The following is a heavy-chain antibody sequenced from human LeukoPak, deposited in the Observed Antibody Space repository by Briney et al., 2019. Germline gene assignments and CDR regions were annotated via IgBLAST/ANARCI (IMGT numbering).Heavy chain of an antibody. Sequence: GSLRLSCAASGFSFSTYWMSWVRQTPEKGLEFVANIDQGGSVRNYMDSLKGRCTISRDNAKKSLYLEINSLRADDTAVYYCARDPESSSFDLWGRGALVTVSS. J-gene: IGHJ4*02. CDR1: GFSFSTYW. CDR2: IDQGGSVR. CDR3: ARDPESSSFDL. V-gene: IGHV3-7*01. D-gene: IGHD6-13*01.